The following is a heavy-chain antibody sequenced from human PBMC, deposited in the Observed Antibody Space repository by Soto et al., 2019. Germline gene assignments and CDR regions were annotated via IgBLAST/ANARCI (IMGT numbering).Heavy chain of an antibody. CDR3: ARSGKGGFDY. CDR1: GGSFSGYY. CDR2: INHSGST. Sequence: QVQLQQWGAGLLKPSETLSLTCAVYGGSFSGYYWSWIRQPPGKGLEWIWEINHSGSTNYNPSLKSRVTISVDTSKNQFSLKLSSVTAADTAVYYCARSGKGGFDYWGQGTLVTVSS. V-gene: IGHV4-34*01. D-gene: IGHD6-25*01. J-gene: IGHJ4*02.